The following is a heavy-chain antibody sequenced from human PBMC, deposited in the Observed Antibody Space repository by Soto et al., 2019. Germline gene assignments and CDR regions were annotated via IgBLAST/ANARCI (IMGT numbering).Heavy chain of an antibody. V-gene: IGHV4-34*01. CDR1: GGSFSGYY. J-gene: IGHJ6*02. D-gene: IGHD2-2*01. Sequence: TSETLSLTCAVYGGSFSGYYWSWIRQPPGKGLEWIGEINHSGSTNYDPSLKSRVTISVDTSKNQFSLKLSSVTAADTAVYYCARGVVVVPAAMPLSTDVWGQGTTVTVSS. CDR2: INHSGST. CDR3: ARGVVVVPAAMPLSTDV.